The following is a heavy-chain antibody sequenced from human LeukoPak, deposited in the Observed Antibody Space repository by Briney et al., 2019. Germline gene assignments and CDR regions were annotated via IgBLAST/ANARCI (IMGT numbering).Heavy chain of an antibody. Sequence: PGGSLRLSCAASGFTFSSYAMSWVRQAPWKGLEWVSAISGSGGSTYYADSVKGRFTISRDNSKNTLYLQMNSLRAEDTAVYYCAKDQGYGDYAAAYDYWGQGTLVTVSS. CDR3: AKDQGYGDYAAAYDY. CDR2: ISGSGGST. J-gene: IGHJ4*02. CDR1: GFTFSSYA. D-gene: IGHD4-17*01. V-gene: IGHV3-23*01.